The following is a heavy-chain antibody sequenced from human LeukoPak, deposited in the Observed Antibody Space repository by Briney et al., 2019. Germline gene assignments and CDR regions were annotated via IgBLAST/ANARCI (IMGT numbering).Heavy chain of an antibody. CDR3: ARDWYCSGGSCYSFDY. Sequence: GGSLRLSCAASGFTFSSYSMNWVRQAPGKGLEWVSSISSSSSYIYYADPVKGRFTISRDNAKNSLYLQMNSLRAEDTAVYYCARDWYCSGGSCYSFDYWGQGTLVTVSS. J-gene: IGHJ4*02. V-gene: IGHV3-21*01. CDR2: ISSSSSYI. D-gene: IGHD2-15*01. CDR1: GFTFSSYS.